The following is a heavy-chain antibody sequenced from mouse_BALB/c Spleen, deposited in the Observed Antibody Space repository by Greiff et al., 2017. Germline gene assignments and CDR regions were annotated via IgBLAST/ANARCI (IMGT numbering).Heavy chain of an antibody. Sequence: QVQLKESGAELVKPGASVKLSCKASGYTFTSYYMYWVKQRPGQGLEWIGEINPSNGGTNFNEKFKSKATLTVDKSSSTAYMQLSSLTSEDSAVYYCTRDDGYYVRFAYWGQGTLVTVSA. CDR2: INPSNGGT. CDR3: TRDDGYYVRFAY. CDR1: GYTFTSYY. D-gene: IGHD2-3*01. V-gene: IGHV1S81*02. J-gene: IGHJ3*01.